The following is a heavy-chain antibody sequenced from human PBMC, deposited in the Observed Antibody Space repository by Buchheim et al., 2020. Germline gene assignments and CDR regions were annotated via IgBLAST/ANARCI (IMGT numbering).Heavy chain of an antibody. CDR1: GFTFSSYD. CDR3: AKASSAYPYYFDY. Sequence: EVQLLESGGGLVQPGGSLRLACAASGFTFSSYDMNWVRQAPGKGLEWVSGISGSGSNTLYADSVKGRFTISRDTSKNTLYLQMNDLVAEDTAIYYCAKASSAYPYYFDYWGQETL. J-gene: IGHJ4*02. V-gene: IGHV3-23*01. D-gene: IGHD3-22*01. CDR2: ISGSGSNT.